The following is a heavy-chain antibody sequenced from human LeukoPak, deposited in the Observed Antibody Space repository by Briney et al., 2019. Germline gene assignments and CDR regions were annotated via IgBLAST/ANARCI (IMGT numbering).Heavy chain of an antibody. J-gene: IGHJ3*02. D-gene: IGHD3-10*01. V-gene: IGHV5-51*01. CDR3: ARLGFGDSLRNAFDI. CDR1: GYSFTSYW. Sequence: GESLKISCQGSGYSFTSYWIGWVRQMPGKGLEWMGIIYPGDSDTRYSPSLQGQVTISADKSISTAYLQWSSLKASDTAMYYCARLGFGDSLRNAFDIWGQGTMVTVSS. CDR2: IYPGDSDT.